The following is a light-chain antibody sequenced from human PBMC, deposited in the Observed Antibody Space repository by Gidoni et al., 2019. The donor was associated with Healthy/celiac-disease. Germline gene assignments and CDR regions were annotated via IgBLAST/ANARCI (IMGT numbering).Light chain of an antibody. V-gene: IGLV1-40*01. CDR1: SSHIGAGYD. CDR3: QSYDSSLSGSV. J-gene: IGLJ2*01. CDR2: GTS. Sequence: QSVLTQPPSVSGAPAPRVTISFTRSSSHIGAGYDVPWYQHLPETAPKLLIYGTSNRPSGVPDRFSGSKSGTSASLAITGLQAEDDADYYCQSYDSSLSGSVFGGGTKLTVL.